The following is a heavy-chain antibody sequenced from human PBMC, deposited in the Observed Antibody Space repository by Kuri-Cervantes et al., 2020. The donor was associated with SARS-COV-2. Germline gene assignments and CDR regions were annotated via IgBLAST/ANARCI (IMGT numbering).Heavy chain of an antibody. D-gene: IGHD6-13*01. CDR2: ISHSGHA. CDR3: ARVKVKLAAAGNYYYMDV. J-gene: IGHJ6*03. Sequence: SQTLSLTCAVYGWSFSGYYWSWIRRPPGKGLDWIGYISHSGHANYNPSLKGRVTMSVDTCKNQASLILSSVTAADTAVYYCARVKVKLAAAGNYYYMDVWGKGTTVTVSS. CDR1: GWSFSGYY. V-gene: IGHV4-59*01.